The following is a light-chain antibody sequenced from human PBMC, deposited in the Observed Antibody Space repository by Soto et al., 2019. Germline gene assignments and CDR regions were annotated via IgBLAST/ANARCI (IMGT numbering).Light chain of an antibody. Sequence: QSVLTQPASVSGSPGQSITISCTGTSSDIGVYNHVSWYQQHPGEVPKLMIFEVSNRPSGVSTRFSASKSGNTASLTISGLQAEDEANYYCTSFTSRSTLVFGTGTKATV. CDR3: TSFTSRSTLV. CDR1: SSDIGVYNH. CDR2: EVS. V-gene: IGLV2-14*01. J-gene: IGLJ1*01.